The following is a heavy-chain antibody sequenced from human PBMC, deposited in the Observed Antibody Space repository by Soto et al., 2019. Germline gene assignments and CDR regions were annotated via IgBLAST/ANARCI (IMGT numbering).Heavy chain of an antibody. Sequence: GGSLRLSCAASGFTFSDYYMSWIRQAPGKGLEWVSYISSSSSYTNYADSVKGRFTISRDNAKNSLYLQMNSLRAEDTAVYYCARDLNYDSSGYWMVFDIWGQGTMVTVSS. CDR3: ARDLNYDSSGYWMVFDI. D-gene: IGHD3-22*01. CDR1: GFTFSDYY. J-gene: IGHJ3*02. CDR2: ISSSSSYT. V-gene: IGHV3-11*05.